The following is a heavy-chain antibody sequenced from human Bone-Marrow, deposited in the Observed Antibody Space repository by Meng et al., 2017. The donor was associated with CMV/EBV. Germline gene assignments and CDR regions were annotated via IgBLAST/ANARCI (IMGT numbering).Heavy chain of an antibody. J-gene: IGHJ4*02. V-gene: IGHV4-31*02. Sequence: SSGGYYWSWIRQHPGKGLEWIGFIHNSGITYYNPSLKSRVSISVDTSKNQFSLKLTSVTAADTAVYYCARDVYYYGSSGYSGGYFDYWGQGTLVTVSS. CDR2: IHNSGIT. CDR1: SSGGYY. D-gene: IGHD3-22*01. CDR3: ARDVYYYGSSGYSGGYFDY.